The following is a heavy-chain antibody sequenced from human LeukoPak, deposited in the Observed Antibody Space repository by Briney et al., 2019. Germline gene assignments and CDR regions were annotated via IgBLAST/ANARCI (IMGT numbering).Heavy chain of an antibody. CDR3: ARGASGYSYG. J-gene: IGHJ4*02. D-gene: IGHD5-18*01. CDR1: GGSISSYY. Sequence: SETLSLTCTVSGGSISSYYWSWLRQPPGKGLEWIGYIYYSGSTNYNPSLKSRVTISIDTSKNQFSLNLSSVTAADTAVYYCARGASGYSYGWGQGTLVTVSS. CDR2: IYYSGST. V-gene: IGHV4-59*01.